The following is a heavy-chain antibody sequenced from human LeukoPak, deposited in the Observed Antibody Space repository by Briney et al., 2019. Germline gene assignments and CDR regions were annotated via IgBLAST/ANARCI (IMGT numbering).Heavy chain of an antibody. Sequence: GRSLRLSCAVSRFIFSSYAMHWVRQAPGKGLEWVSVISYDGGKKYYADSVKGRFTISRDNSKSTLYLQMNSLRTEDTAVYYCATSSSGWHDGYSHGMDVWGQGTTVTVSS. CDR2: ISYDGGKK. J-gene: IGHJ6*02. D-gene: IGHD6-19*01. V-gene: IGHV3-30*04. CDR3: ATSSSGWHDGYSHGMDV. CDR1: RFIFSSYA.